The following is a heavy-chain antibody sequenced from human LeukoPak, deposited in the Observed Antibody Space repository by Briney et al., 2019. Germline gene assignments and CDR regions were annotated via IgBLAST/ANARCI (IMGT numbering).Heavy chain of an antibody. V-gene: IGHV4-59*08. Sequence: SETLSLTCTVSGGSISNYYWSWIRQPPGKGLECIGYIYYSGSTNYNPSLKSRVTISVDTSKNQFSLKLSSVTATGTAVYYCARHGGYSSPYLHWGQGTLVTVSS. CDR3: ARHGGYSSPYLH. CDR1: GGSISNYY. CDR2: IYYSGST. D-gene: IGHD6-13*01. J-gene: IGHJ1*01.